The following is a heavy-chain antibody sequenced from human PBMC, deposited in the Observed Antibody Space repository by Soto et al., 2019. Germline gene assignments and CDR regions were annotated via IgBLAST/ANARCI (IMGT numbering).Heavy chain of an antibody. J-gene: IGHJ6*02. Sequence: QVQLVQSGAELKKPGASVTVSCKASGYPFTGYYIHWVRQAPGQGPEWMGWVSPKTGETNYVQKFQGRVTMTPETSTSTAYLELTRLRSDDTAVYYCARIPMWWQVAQDYGMDVWGHGTTVTVS. CDR3: ARIPMWWQVAQDYGMDV. V-gene: IGHV1-2*02. CDR2: VSPKTGET. D-gene: IGHD2-21*01. CDR1: GYPFTGYY.